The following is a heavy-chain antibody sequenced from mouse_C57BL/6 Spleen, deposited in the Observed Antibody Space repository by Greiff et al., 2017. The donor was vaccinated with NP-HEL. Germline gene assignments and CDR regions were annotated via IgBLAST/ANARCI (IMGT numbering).Heavy chain of an antibody. CDR3: ARGHYYGSRAPWFAY. J-gene: IGHJ3*01. Sequence: EVKLVESEGGLVQPGSSMKLSCTASGFTFSDYYMAWVRQVPEKGLEWVANINYDGSSTYYLDSLKSRFIISRDNAKNILYLQMSSLKSEDTATYYCARGHYYGSRAPWFAYWGQGTLVTVSA. CDR1: GFTFSDYY. V-gene: IGHV5-16*01. CDR2: INYDGSST. D-gene: IGHD1-1*01.